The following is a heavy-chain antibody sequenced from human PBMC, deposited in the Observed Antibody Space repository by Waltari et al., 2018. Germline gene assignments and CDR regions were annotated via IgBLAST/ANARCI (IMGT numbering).Heavy chain of an antibody. V-gene: IGHV1-69*01. Sequence: SVKVSCKASGGTFSSYGISWVRQAPGQGLEWMGGIIPIFGTANYAQKFQGRVTITADESTSTAYMELSSLRSEDTAVYYCARGDYYDSSGYYFAFDIWGQGTMVTVSS. CDR2: IIPIFGTA. D-gene: IGHD3-22*01. CDR3: ARGDYYDSSGYYFAFDI. J-gene: IGHJ3*02. CDR1: GGTFSSYG.